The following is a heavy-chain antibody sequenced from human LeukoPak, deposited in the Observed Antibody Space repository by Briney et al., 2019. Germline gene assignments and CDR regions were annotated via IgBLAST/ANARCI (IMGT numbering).Heavy chain of an antibody. J-gene: IGHJ4*02. D-gene: IGHD3-3*01. V-gene: IGHV3-74*01. CDR1: GFTFFNYG. Sequence: PGGSLRLSCEATGFTFFNYGMHCVRQAPGKGLMWGSGIDSHVAATDYADSVKGQFTIYRDNDQNTVYLQMDSLRPEDTAMYYCARRGELWSGYPFDAWGQGTLVSVSS. CDR2: IDSHVAAT. CDR3: ARRGELWSGYPFDA.